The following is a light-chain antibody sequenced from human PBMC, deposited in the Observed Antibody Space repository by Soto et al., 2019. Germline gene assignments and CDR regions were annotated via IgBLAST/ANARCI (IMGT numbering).Light chain of an antibody. J-gene: IGLJ2*01. CDR1: SSDVGAYNF. V-gene: IGLV2-11*01. Sequence: QSALTQPRSVSGSPGQSVTISCTGTSSDVGAYNFVSWYQQHPGKAPKLMFYDVSKRPSGVPDRFSGSKSGNTASLTISGLQAEDEADYYCCSYAGSYTGVFGGGTKLTVL. CDR3: CSYAGSYTGV. CDR2: DVS.